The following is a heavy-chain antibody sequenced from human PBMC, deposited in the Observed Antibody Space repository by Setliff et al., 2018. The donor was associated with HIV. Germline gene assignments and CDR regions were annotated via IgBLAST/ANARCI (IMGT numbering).Heavy chain of an antibody. CDR1: GDSISSGSYF. V-gene: IGHV4-61*09. CDR3: ARGHDNKYYYFYYMDV. J-gene: IGHJ6*03. D-gene: IGHD3-9*01. CDR2: ISTTGST. Sequence: PSETLSFTCTVSGDSISSGSYFWIWIRQPAGKGLEWIGHISTTGSTNYNPSLKSRVIMSVDTSRNQFSLKLSSVTAADTAVYYCARGHDNKYYYFYYMDVWGKGTTVTVSS.